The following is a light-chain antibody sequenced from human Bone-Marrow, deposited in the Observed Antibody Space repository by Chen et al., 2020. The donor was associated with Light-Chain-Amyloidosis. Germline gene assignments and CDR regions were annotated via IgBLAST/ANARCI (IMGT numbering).Light chain of an antibody. CDR3: QVWDRSSDRPV. J-gene: IGLJ3*02. Sequence: SYVLTQPSSVSVAPGQTATIACGGNNIGSTSVHWYQQTPGQAPLLVVYDDRDRPSGIPERLSCSTAGNTATLTISRVEAGEEADYYCQVWDRSSDRPVFGGGTKLTVL. CDR1: NIGSTS. CDR2: DDR. V-gene: IGLV3-21*02.